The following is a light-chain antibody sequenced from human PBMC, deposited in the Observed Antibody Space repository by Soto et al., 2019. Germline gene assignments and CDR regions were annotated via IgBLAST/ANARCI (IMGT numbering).Light chain of an antibody. V-gene: IGLV2-14*01. CDR3: CSYAGSSWI. CDR2: EVN. Sequence: QSALTQPASVSGSPGQSITISCTGTSSDVGGYNFVSWYQQHPGKAPKLMIYEVNNRPSGVSNRFSGSKSGNTASLTISGLQAEDEADYYCCSYAGSSWIFGGGTKLTVL. CDR1: SSDVGGYNF. J-gene: IGLJ2*01.